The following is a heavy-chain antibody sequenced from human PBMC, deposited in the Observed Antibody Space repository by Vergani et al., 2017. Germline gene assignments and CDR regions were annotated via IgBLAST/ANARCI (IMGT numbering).Heavy chain of an antibody. J-gene: IGHJ5*02. CDR1: GASIRSSNYY. CDR3: ARHSTVEWLVKLGWIAP. CDR2: IYYSGST. Sequence: QLQLQESGPGLVKPSATLSLTCSVSGASIRSSNYYWGWIRQPPGKGLEWIASIYYSGSTYYNPSLKSRVTISVDTSQNQFSLKLGSVTAADTAVYFCARHSTVEWLVKLGWIAPWGKGILVTVSS. V-gene: IGHV4-39*01. D-gene: IGHD6-19*01.